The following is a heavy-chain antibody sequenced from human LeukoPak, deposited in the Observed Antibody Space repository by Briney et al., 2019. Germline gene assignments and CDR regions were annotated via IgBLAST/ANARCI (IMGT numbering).Heavy chain of an antibody. CDR1: GGTFSSYA. CDR3: ASQNPAAVAFDI. J-gene: IGHJ3*02. D-gene: IGHD2-15*01. V-gene: IGHV1-69*01. CDR2: IIPSFGTA. Sequence: WFSVSVSCKASGGTFSSYAISWVRPAPGPGLEWMGGIIPSFGTANYARKFTVRVTITADESTSTAYMELSSLRSEDTAVYYCASQNPAAVAFDIWGQGTLVTVSS.